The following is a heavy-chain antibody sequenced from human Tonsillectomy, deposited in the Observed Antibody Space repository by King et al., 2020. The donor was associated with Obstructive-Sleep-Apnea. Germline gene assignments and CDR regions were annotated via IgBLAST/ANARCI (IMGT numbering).Heavy chain of an antibody. J-gene: IGHJ4*02. CDR3: AKDLRSVYFGSGSYIDF. CDR1: GFTFSVFG. Sequence: VQLVESGGGVVQPGRSLRLSCAVSGFTFSVFGMHWVRQAPGKGLECVSVISYDGSHTSYADSVKGRFTISRDNSKNTLSLQMNSLRPEDTAVYYCAKDLRSVYFGSGSYIDFWGQGTLVAVS. CDR2: ISYDGSHT. V-gene: IGHV3-30*18. D-gene: IGHD3-10*01.